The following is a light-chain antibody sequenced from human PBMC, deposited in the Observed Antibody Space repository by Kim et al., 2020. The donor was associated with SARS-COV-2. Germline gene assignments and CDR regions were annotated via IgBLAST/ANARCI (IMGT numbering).Light chain of an antibody. CDR2: RNN. Sequence: HTATLTCTGHSNNVGNEGAAWLQQHQGHPPKLLFYRNNNRPSGISERLSASRSGNTASLTITGLQPEDEADYYCSAWDYSVSAWVFGGGTQLTVL. J-gene: IGLJ3*02. V-gene: IGLV10-54*01. CDR1: SNNVGNEG. CDR3: SAWDYSVSAWV.